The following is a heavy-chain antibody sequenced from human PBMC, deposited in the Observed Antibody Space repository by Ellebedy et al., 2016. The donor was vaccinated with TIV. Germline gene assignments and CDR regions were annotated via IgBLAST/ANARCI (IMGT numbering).Heavy chain of an antibody. CDR2: VSYDGSNK. V-gene: IGHV3-30-3*01. CDR3: AREYPYYYDSRGPGPFDY. Sequence: GGSLRLXCAGSGFTFISYDMHWVRQAPGKGLEWVAVVSYDGSNKYYADSVKGRFTISRDNSRKMVYLQMNSLRAEDTAIYYCAREYPYYYDSRGPGPFDYWGQGTLVGVSS. J-gene: IGHJ4*02. CDR1: GFTFISYD. D-gene: IGHD3-22*01.